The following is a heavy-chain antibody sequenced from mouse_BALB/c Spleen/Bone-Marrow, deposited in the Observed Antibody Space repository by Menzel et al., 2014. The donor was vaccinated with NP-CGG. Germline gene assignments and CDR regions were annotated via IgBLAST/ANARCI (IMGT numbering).Heavy chain of an antibody. D-gene: IGHD2-1*01. V-gene: IGHV1-7*01. CDR2: INPSTAYT. J-gene: IGHJ4*01. CDR3: ARGNYEAMDY. CDR1: GYTFINYW. Sequence: VQLQQSGAELAKPGASVKVSCKASGYTFINYWIHWVKQRPGQGLEWIGYINPSTAYTAYNQKFQDKTTLTADKSSSTAYMQLSSLTSEDSAVYYCARGNYEAMDYWGQGTSVTVSS.